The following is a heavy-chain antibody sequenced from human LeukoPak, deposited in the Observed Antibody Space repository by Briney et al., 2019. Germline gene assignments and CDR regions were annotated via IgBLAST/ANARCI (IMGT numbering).Heavy chain of an antibody. CDR1: GASMTSYH. V-gene: IGHV4-59*08. Sequence: SETLSLTCTVSGASMTSYHWFWIRQPPGKGLEWIGHIFYTGGTTYNPSLKSRLTISIDTSKNQFSLRLTSVTAADTAMYYCARYGTTWYAIDSWGQGTLVTVSS. CDR2: IFYTGGT. D-gene: IGHD6-13*01. J-gene: IGHJ4*02. CDR3: ARYGTTWYAIDS.